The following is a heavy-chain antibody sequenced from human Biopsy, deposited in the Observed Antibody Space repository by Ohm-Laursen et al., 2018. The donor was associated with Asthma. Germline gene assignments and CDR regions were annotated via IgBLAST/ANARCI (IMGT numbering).Heavy chain of an antibody. V-gene: IGHV3-53*01. CDR3: ARGDSSNWSHYYFDY. D-gene: IGHD3-22*01. CDR1: GFAFSRDH. J-gene: IGHJ4*02. CDR2: IYSGGTS. Sequence: SLRLSCAAAGFAFSRDHMFWVRQAPGEGLEWVSVIYSGGTSHTADSVRGRFTISRDYSKNTLYLQMHSLRAEDTAVYYCARGDSSNWSHYYFDYWGQGTLVTVSS.